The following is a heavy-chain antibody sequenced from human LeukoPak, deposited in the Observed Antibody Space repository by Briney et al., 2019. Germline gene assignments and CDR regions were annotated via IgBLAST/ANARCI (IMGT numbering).Heavy chain of an antibody. V-gene: IGHV4-34*01. CDR3: ARVHYDFWSGYPTYAFDI. J-gene: IGHJ3*02. Sequence: PSETLSLTCAVYGGSFSGYYWSWIRQPPGKGLEWIGEIYHSGSTNYNPSLKSRVTISVDTSKNQFSLKLSSVTAADTAVYYCARVHYDFWSGYPTYAFDIWGQGTMVTVSS. CDR2: IYHSGST. D-gene: IGHD3-3*01. CDR1: GGSFSGYY.